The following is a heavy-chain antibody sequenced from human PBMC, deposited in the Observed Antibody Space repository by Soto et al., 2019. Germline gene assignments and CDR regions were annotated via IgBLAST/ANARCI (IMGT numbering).Heavy chain of an antibody. CDR1: GFTFSSYE. CDR3: AATTGYSYGYYYYYGMDV. J-gene: IGHJ6*02. D-gene: IGHD5-18*01. V-gene: IGHV3-48*03. Sequence: EVQLVESGGGLVQPGGSLRLSCAASGFTFSSYEMNWVRQAPGKGLEWVSYISSSGSTIYYADSVKGRFTISRDNAKNPLYLQMNSLRAEDTAVYYCAATTGYSYGYYYYYGMDVWGQGTTVTVSS. CDR2: ISSSGSTI.